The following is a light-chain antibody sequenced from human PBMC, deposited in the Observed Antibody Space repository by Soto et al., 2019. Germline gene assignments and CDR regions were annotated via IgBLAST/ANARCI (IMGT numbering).Light chain of an antibody. Sequence: QAVVTQEPSLTVSPGGTVTLTCGSSTGAVTSGHYPYWFQQKPGQAPRTLIYDTSNRHSWTPARFSGSLLGGKAALTLSGAQPEDEAEYYCLLSFNGPVVFGPGTKLTVL. J-gene: IGLJ1*01. CDR1: TGAVTSGHY. CDR3: LLSFNGPVV. V-gene: IGLV7-46*01. CDR2: DTS.